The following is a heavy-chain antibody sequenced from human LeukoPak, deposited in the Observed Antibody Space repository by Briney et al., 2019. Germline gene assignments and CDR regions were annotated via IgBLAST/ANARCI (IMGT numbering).Heavy chain of an antibody. CDR1: GFTFSSYS. CDR3: ARATGAAVNFDY. Sequence: GGSLRLPCAASGFTFSSYSMNWVRQAPGKGLEWVSSISSSSSYIYYADSVKGRFTISRDNAKNSLYLQMNSLRAEDTAVYYCARATGAAVNFDYWGQGTLVTVSS. J-gene: IGHJ4*02. CDR2: ISSSSSYI. V-gene: IGHV3-21*01. D-gene: IGHD6-13*01.